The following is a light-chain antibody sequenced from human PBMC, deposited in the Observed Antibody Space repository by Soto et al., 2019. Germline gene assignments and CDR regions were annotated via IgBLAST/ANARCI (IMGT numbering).Light chain of an antibody. V-gene: IGKV3-20*01. CDR3: HQYYNAPFT. CDR1: QSLSSNY. CDR2: GAS. J-gene: IGKJ3*01. Sequence: EIVLTQSPGTLSLSPGERATLSCRASQSLSSNYLAWYQQRPGQSPRLLVYGASSRATGIPGRFSGSGCGTAFALTNSRLWPEDSPVYYCHQYYNAPFTFGPGTRVGMK.